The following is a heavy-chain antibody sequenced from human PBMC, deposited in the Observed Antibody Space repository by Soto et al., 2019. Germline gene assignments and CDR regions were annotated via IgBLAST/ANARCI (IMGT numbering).Heavy chain of an antibody. CDR2: INHSGST. Sequence: PSETLSLTCAVYGGSFSGYYWSWIRQPPGKGLEWIGEINHSGSTNYNPSLKSRVTISVDTSKNQFSLILSSVTAADTAVYYCARGAETWKDGSFDYWGQGTRVTVSS. CDR1: GGSFSGYY. V-gene: IGHV4-34*01. J-gene: IGHJ4*02. CDR3: ARGAETWKDGSFDY. D-gene: IGHD1-1*01.